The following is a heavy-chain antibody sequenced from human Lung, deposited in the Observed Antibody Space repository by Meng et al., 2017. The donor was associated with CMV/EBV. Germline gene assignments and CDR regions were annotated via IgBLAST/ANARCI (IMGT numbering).Heavy chain of an antibody. CDR3: LRRSGGSV. J-gene: IGHJ1*01. D-gene: IGHD3-10*01. V-gene: IGHV4-4*02. CDR2: IPHRGSS. CDR1: GDSITNHDW. Sequence: QVQFGGSGPAQVSPSETPSPTCAVSGDSITNHDWWAWVRQPPGKGLEWIGEIPHRGSSAYNPSLKSRVSMSIDKSKNQFSLKLTSVTAADTAVYHCLRRSGGSVWGQGTLVTVSS.